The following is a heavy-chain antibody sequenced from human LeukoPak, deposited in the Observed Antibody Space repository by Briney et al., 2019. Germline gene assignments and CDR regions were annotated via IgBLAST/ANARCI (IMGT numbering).Heavy chain of an antibody. V-gene: IGHV4-34*12. CDR3: ARGPAAVHP. CDR2: ILHTGRT. CDR1: GYSLTNHF. Sequence: SETLSLTCGVSGYSLTNHFWIWIRQPPGKGLERIGEILHTGRTNYNPSFNSRVTISIDTSKNQFFLSLTSVTAADTAVYYCARGPAAVHPWGQGTLVTVSS. D-gene: IGHD6-13*01. J-gene: IGHJ5*02.